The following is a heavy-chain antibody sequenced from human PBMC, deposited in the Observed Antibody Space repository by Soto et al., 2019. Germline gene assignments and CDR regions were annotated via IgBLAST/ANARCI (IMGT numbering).Heavy chain of an antibody. D-gene: IGHD3-10*01. CDR2: IYWDDDK. CDR1: GFSLSTSGVG. Sequence: QITLKESGPTLVKPTQTLTLTCTFSGFSLSTSGVGVGWIRQPPGKALEWLALIYWDDDKRYSPSLKSRLTITKDTSKNQVVLTMTSMDPVDTATYYCAHSFRSGSIDYWGQGTLVTVSS. CDR3: AHSFRSGSIDY. J-gene: IGHJ4*02. V-gene: IGHV2-5*02.